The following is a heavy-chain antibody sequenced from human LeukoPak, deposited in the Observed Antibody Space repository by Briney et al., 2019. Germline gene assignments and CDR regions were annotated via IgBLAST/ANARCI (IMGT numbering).Heavy chain of an antibody. CDR1: GYTFTSYG. CDR2: ISANNGNT. D-gene: IGHD6-19*01. Sequence: GASVKVSCKASGYTFTSYGISWVRQAPGQGLEWMGWISANNGNTNYAQKLQGRVTMTTDTSTSTAYMELRSLRSDDTAVYYCARVYDPLSYSSGWYAFYFDYWGQGTLVTVSS. CDR3: ARVYDPLSYSSGWYAFYFDY. V-gene: IGHV1-18*01. J-gene: IGHJ4*02.